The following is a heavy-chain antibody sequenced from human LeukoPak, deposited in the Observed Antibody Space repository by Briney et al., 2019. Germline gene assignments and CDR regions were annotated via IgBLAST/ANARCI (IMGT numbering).Heavy chain of an antibody. CDR3: ARDRSVAAAGAFDI. CDR1: GFTVSSNY. D-gene: IGHD6-13*01. CDR2: IYSGGST. J-gene: IGHJ3*02. V-gene: IGHV3-66*01. Sequence: GGSLRLSCAASGFTVSSNYMSWVRQAPGKGLEWGSVIYSGGSTYYADSVKGRFTISRDNSKNTLYLQMNSLRAEDTAVYYCARDRSVAAAGAFDIWGQGTMVTVSS.